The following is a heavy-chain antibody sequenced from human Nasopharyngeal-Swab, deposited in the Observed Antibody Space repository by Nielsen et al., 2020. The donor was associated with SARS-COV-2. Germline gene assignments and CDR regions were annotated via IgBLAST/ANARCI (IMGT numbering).Heavy chain of an antibody. Sequence: GESLKISCAASGFTFSSYGMHWVRQAPGKGLEWVAVISYDGSNKYYADSVKGRFTISRDNSKNTLYLQMSSLRAEDTAVYYCARSIAARPYYYYGMDVWGQGTTVTVSS. CDR2: ISYDGSNK. CDR3: ARSIAARPYYYYGMDV. D-gene: IGHD6-6*01. V-gene: IGHV3-30*03. CDR1: GFTFSSYG. J-gene: IGHJ6*02.